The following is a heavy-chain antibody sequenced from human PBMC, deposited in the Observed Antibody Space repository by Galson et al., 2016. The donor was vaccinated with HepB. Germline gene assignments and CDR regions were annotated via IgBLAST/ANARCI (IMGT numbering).Heavy chain of an antibody. CDR2: IYHSGST. CDR1: GASVNIGSYY. D-gene: IGHD4-17*01. V-gene: IGHV4-61*01. Sequence: QVQLQESGPGLVKPSETLSLTCTVSGASVNIGSYYCTWIRQPPGKGLEWIGNIYHSGSTQYNPSLKSRVTISVDTSKNRFALKLNSVTTADTAVYYCATEHEYGDYEIWGQGTLVTVSS. CDR3: ATEHEYGDYEI. J-gene: IGHJ4*02.